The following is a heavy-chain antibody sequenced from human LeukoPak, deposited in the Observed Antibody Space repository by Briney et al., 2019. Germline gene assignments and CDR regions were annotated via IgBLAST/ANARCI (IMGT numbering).Heavy chain of an antibody. CDR3: AKDRSRGYSGYGGADVDY. CDR2: ISSSSSTI. CDR1: GFNFITYN. J-gene: IGHJ4*02. V-gene: IGHV3-48*01. D-gene: IGHD5-12*01. Sequence: PGGSLRLSCAASGFNFITYNMDWVRQAPGKGLEWLSHISSSSSTIYYADSVKGRFTISRDNAKKSLYLQMNSLRAEDTAVYYCAKDRSRGYSGYGGADVDYWGQGTLVTVSS.